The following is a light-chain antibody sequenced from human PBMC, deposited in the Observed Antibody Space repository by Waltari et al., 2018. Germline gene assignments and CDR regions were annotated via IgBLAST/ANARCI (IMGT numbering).Light chain of an antibody. CDR2: DVS. V-gene: IGLV2-14*01. J-gene: IGLJ3*02. CDR1: SSDVGGYNY. Sequence: QSALTQPASVSGSPGQSITIPCTGTSSDVGGYNYLSWYQQHPGKVPKLLIFDVSNRPSGVSNRFSGSKSGNTASLTISGLQAEDESDYYCCSFTSRSTWVFGGGTKLTVL. CDR3: CSFTSRSTWV.